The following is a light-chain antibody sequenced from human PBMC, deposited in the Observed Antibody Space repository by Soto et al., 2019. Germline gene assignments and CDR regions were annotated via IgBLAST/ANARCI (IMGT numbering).Light chain of an antibody. Sequence: STPSSSACIFHEVSTICRASQDISNYLAWYQQKPGKVPKLLIYTASTLQAGAPSRFSGSGSGTDFTLTISSLQAEDVAPYYSTKYGLGPRTFAEGTIVDIK. CDR1: QDISNY. CDR2: TAS. V-gene: IGKV1-27*01. CDR3: TKYGLGPRT. J-gene: IGKJ4*01.